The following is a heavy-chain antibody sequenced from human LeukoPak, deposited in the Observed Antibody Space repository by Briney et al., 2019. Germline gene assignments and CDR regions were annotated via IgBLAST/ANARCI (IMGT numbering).Heavy chain of an antibody. CDR3: ATSREVAASHAFDI. J-gene: IGHJ3*02. D-gene: IGHD6-19*01. V-gene: IGHV5-51*01. Sequence: GESLKISCKGSGYRFTNYWIGWVRQMPGKGLGWMGMLYPGDSGARFSPSFQGRVTMSVDRSINTAYLQWSSLRASDTAMYYCATSREVAASHAFDIWGQGTVVTVSS. CDR1: GYRFTNYW. CDR2: LYPGDSGA.